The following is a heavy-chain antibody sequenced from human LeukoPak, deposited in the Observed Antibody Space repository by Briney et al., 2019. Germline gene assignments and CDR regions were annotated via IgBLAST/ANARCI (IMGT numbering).Heavy chain of an antibody. CDR1: GYTFSSCT. CDR2: ISSSGTHV. Sequence: PGGSLRLSGAASGYTFSSCTMNWVRQAPGKGLDWVSSISSSGTHVYYADSVKDRFTISRDNANNSLFLQMNSLRDEDTAVYYCAAQRGLNYWGQGTLVTVSS. D-gene: IGHD3-22*01. J-gene: IGHJ4*02. CDR3: AAQRGLNY. V-gene: IGHV3-21*01.